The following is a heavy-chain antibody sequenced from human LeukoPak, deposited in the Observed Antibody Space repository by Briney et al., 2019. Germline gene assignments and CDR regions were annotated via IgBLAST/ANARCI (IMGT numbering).Heavy chain of an antibody. D-gene: IGHD3-22*01. J-gene: IGHJ4*02. CDR1: GGSITSSTFH. Sequence: PSETLSLTCTVSGGSITSSTFHWGWIRQPPGRGLEWIGTIYYSGSAYYNPSLKSRVTISIDTSKNQFSLKLSSVTAADTDVYYCANGYYESSGTKLGEIYYWGQGTLVTVSS. V-gene: IGHV4-39*01. CDR2: IYYSGSA. CDR3: ANGYYESSGTKLGEIYY.